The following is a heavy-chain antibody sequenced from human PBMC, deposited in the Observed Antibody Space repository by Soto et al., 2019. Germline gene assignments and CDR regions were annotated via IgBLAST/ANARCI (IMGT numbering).Heavy chain of an antibody. CDR1: GGSISSSSYY. CDR2: IYYSGST. CDR3: ARLSYDYIWGSSLDYYYYMDV. V-gene: IGHV4-39*01. D-gene: IGHD3-16*01. Sequence: PSETLSLTCTVSGGSISSSSYYWGWIRQPPGKGLEWIGSIYYSGSTYYNPSLKSRVTISVDTSKNQFSLKLSSVTAADTAVYYCARLSYDYIWGSSLDYYYYMDVWGKGTTVTVSS. J-gene: IGHJ6*03.